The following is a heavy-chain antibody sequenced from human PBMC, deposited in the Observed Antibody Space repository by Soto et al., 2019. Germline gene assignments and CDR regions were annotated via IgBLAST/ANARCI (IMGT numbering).Heavy chain of an antibody. CDR3: AKATRPLYCVYDYPSYYYGMDV. CDR2: ISYDGSNK. CDR1: GFTFSSYG. V-gene: IGHV3-30*18. D-gene: IGHD5-12*01. J-gene: IGHJ6*02. Sequence: QVQLVESGGGVVQPGRSLRLSCAASGFTFSSYGMHWVRQAPGKGLEWVAVISYDGSNKYYADSVKGRFTISRDNSKNTLYLQLSSLRAEDTAVYYCAKATRPLYCVYDYPSYYYGMDVWGQGTTVTVSS.